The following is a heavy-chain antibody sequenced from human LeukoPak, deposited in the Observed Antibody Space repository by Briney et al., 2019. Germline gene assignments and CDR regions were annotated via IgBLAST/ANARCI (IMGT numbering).Heavy chain of an antibody. CDR3: ARGKTTVTPGYFDY. Sequence: GGSLRLSCVGSGFTFSSYWMSWVRQAPGRGLEWVANIKQDGSEGYYVDSVKGRFTIFRDNAKNSLYLQMNSLRAEDTAVYYCARGKTTVTPGYFDYGGQGTLITVSP. CDR2: IKQDGSEG. J-gene: IGHJ4*02. D-gene: IGHD4-17*01. CDR1: GFTFSSYW. V-gene: IGHV3-7*03.